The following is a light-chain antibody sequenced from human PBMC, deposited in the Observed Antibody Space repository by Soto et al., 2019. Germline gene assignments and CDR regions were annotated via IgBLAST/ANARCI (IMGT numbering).Light chain of an antibody. CDR2: STN. CDR3: AAWDDSLNGGV. CDR1: SSNIGSNP. Sequence: QSVLTQPPSASETPGQRITISCSGSSSNIGSNPINWYQHLPGTAPKLLIYSTNQRPSGVPDRFSGSKSGTSASLAISGLQSEDGADYYCAAWDDSLNGGVFGGGTKLTVL. V-gene: IGLV1-44*01. J-gene: IGLJ3*02.